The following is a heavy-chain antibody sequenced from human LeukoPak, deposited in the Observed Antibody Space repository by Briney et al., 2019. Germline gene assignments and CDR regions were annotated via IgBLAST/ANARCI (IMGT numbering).Heavy chain of an antibody. J-gene: IGHJ4*02. CDR1: GYTFTSYG. V-gene: IGHV1-18*01. CDR2: ISAYNGNT. CDR3: ARDRSSSGWSDYFDY. Sequence: ASVKVSCKASGYTFTSYGISWVRQAPGQGLEWMGWISAYNGNTNYAQKLQGKVTMTTDTSTSTAYMELRSLRSDDTAVYYCARDRSSSGWSDYFDYWGQGTLVTVSS. D-gene: IGHD6-19*01.